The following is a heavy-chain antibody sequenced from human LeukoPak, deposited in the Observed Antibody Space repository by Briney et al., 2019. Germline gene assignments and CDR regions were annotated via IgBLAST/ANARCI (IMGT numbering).Heavy chain of an antibody. J-gene: IGHJ4*02. V-gene: IGHV4-59*08. D-gene: IGHD6-19*01. CDR3: ARFGSGWLFDY. CDR2: IYYSGST. CDR1: GGSMSPYH. Sequence: SETLSLTCTVSGGSMSPYHWGWIRQPPGKGLEWTGYIYYSGSTNYNPSLKSRVTISVDTSKNQFSLKLSSVTAADTAVYYCARFGSGWLFDYWGQGTLVTVSS.